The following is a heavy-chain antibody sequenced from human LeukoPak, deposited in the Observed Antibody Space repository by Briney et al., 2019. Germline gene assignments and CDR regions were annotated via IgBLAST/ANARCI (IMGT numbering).Heavy chain of an antibody. J-gene: IGHJ4*02. CDR2: IIPYSGNA. D-gene: IGHD1-1*01. CDR3: AREDGGNDFFDF. CDR1: GYSFSTYS. V-gene: IGHV1-18*01. Sequence: ASVRVSCKASGYSFSTYSISWVRQAPGQGLEWVGSIIPYSGNANSAESLQARVTLTTDTSTNTAYLELRSLRSDDTAVYYCAREDGGNDFFDFWGQGSLVTVSS.